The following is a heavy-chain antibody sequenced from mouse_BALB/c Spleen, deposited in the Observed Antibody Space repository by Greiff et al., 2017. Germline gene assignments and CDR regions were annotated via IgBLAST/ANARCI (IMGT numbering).Heavy chain of an antibody. V-gene: IGHV10-1*02. CDR1: GFTFNTYA. CDR3: VRLYSLYFDV. CDR2: IRSKSNNYAT. J-gene: IGHJ1*01. D-gene: IGHD6-1*01. Sequence: EVQLVESGGGLVQPKGSLKLSCAASGFTFNTYAMNWVRQAPGKGLEWVARIRSKSNNYATYYADSVKDRFTISRDDSQSMLYLQMNNLKTEDTAMYYCVRLYSLYFDVWGAGTTVTVSS.